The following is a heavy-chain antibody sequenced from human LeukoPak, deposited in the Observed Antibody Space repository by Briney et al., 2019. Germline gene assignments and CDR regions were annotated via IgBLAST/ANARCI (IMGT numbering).Heavy chain of an antibody. CDR2: IYYSGST. CDR1: GGSISSYY. D-gene: IGHD3-22*01. J-gene: IGHJ4*02. CDR3: ARQNYYDSRIFDY. V-gene: IGHV4-59*08. Sequence: PSETLSLTCTVSGGSISSYYWSWIRQPPGKGLEWIGYIYYSGSTNYNPSLKSRVTISVDTSKDQFSLKLSSVTAADTAVYYCARQNYYDSRIFDYWGQGTLVTVSS.